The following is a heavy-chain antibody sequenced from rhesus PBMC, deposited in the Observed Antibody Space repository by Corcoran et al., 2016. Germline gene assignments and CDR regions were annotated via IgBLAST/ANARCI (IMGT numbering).Heavy chain of an antibody. V-gene: IGHV3-116*02. CDR2: SRKKGNCGTV. CDR3: VRHCRDTWGLDY. D-gene: IGHD2-33*01. J-gene: IGHJ4*01. CDR1: GLTLRYVY. Sequence: EGRLEDSGGVLVQPGGSLILSFYASGLTLRYVYTTVVRQVAGKGPDGVALSRKKGNCGTVEYDASVKGRFTISRDDSKGIASLDINSLNTEDTAVYYCVRHCRDTWGLDYWGQGVLVIVPS.